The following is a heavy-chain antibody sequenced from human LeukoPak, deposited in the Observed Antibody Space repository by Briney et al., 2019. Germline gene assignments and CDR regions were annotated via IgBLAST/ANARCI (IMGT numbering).Heavy chain of an antibody. J-gene: IGHJ5*02. Sequence: ASVKVSCKASGYTFTSYGISWVRQAPGQGLEWMGWISAYNGNTNYAQKLQGRVTMTTDTSTSTAYMELRSLRSDGTAVYYCARGSHIVPAADYNWFDPWGQGTLVTVSS. CDR3: ARGSHIVPAADYNWFDP. CDR2: ISAYNGNT. D-gene: IGHD2-2*01. CDR1: GYTFTSYG. V-gene: IGHV1-18*01.